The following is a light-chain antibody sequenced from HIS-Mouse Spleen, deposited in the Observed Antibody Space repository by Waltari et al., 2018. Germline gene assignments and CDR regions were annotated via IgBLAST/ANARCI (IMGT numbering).Light chain of an antibody. J-gene: IGLJ1*01. CDR3: QAWDSSTYV. CDR2: QDS. Sequence: SYELTQPPSVSVSPGQTASIPCPGDKLGDKSACWYQQKPGQSPVLVIYQDSKRPPGIPERFSGSNSGNTATLTISGTQAMDEADYYCQAWDSSTYVFGTGTKVTVL. V-gene: IGLV3-1*01. CDR1: KLGDKS.